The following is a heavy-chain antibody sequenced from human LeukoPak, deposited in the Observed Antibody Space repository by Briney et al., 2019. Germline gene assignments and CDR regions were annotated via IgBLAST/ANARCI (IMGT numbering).Heavy chain of an antibody. CDR1: GFTVSSNY. CDR2: IYSGGST. D-gene: IGHD3-22*01. Sequence: PGGSLRLSCAASGFTVSSNYMSWVRQAPGKGLEWVSVIYSGGSTYYADSVKGRFTISRDNSKNTLYLQMNSLRAEDTAVYYCARDRGDSSGYYHVGAFDIWGQGTMVTVSS. V-gene: IGHV3-66*01. J-gene: IGHJ3*02. CDR3: ARDRGDSSGYYHVGAFDI.